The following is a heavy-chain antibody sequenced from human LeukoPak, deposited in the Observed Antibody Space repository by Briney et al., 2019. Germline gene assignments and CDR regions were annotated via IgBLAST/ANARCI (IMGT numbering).Heavy chain of an antibody. V-gene: IGHV3-48*03. J-gene: IGHJ5*02. Sequence: GGSLRLSCAASGFTFSSYEMNWVRQAPGKGLEWVSYISSSGSTIYYADSVKGRFTISRDNSKNTLYLQMNSLRAEDTAVYYCARAGAVVDNWFDPWGQGTLVTVSS. CDR3: ARAGAVVDNWFDP. CDR2: ISSSGSTI. CDR1: GFTFSSYE. D-gene: IGHD2-15*01.